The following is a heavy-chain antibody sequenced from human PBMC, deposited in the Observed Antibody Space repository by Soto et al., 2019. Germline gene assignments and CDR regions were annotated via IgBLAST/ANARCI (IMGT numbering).Heavy chain of an antibody. Sequence: ASVKVSCKVSGYTLTELSMHWVRQAPGKGLEWMGGFDPEDGETIYAQKFQGRVTMTEDKSTDTVYMELSSLRSEDTAVYYCATVTESSSWYRMYDYWGQGTLVTVSS. CDR1: GYTLTELS. V-gene: IGHV1-24*01. J-gene: IGHJ4*02. D-gene: IGHD6-13*01. CDR3: ATVTESSSWYRMYDY. CDR2: FDPEDGET.